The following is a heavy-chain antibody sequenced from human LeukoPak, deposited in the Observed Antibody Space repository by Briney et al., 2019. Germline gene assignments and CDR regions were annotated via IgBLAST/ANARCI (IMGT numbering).Heavy chain of an antibody. Sequence: SETLSLTCTVSGGSVSSGSYYWRWIRQPPGRGLEWIGYIYYSGSTNYNPSLKSRVTISVDTSKNQFSLKLSSVTAADTAVYYCARGSSQWLGPFDYWGQGTLVTVSS. D-gene: IGHD6-19*01. J-gene: IGHJ4*02. CDR1: GGSVSSGSYY. CDR2: IYYSGST. CDR3: ARGSSQWLGPFDY. V-gene: IGHV4-61*01.